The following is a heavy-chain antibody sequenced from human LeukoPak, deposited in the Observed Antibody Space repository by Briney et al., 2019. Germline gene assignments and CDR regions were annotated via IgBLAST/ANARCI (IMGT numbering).Heavy chain of an antibody. D-gene: IGHD2-21*02. J-gene: IGHJ4*02. CDR1: GYRFTSYY. CDR2: INPSGGSP. CDR3: ASVLYCGADCYSGRYFFDY. V-gene: IGHV1-46*01. Sequence: GASVTLSCKASGYRFTSYYMHWVRQAPGQGLEWMGIINPSGGSPSYAQKFQGRVTMTSDTSTSTVYMELSSLRSEDTAVYYCASVLYCGADCYSGRYFFDYWGQGTLVTVSS.